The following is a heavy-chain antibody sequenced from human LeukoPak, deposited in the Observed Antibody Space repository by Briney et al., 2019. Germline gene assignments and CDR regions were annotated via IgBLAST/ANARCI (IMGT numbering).Heavy chain of an antibody. CDR3: ARDSFDWNDDRVDAFDI. Sequence: GGSLRLSCVASGFTFSSHGMNWVRQAPGKGLEWVSSITSTSTYIYYGDSVKGRFTTSRDNAQNSLYLQMNSLRAEDTAVYYCARDSFDWNDDRVDAFDIWGQGTMVTVSS. CDR1: GFTFSSHG. D-gene: IGHD1-1*01. V-gene: IGHV3-21*01. J-gene: IGHJ3*02. CDR2: ITSTSTYI.